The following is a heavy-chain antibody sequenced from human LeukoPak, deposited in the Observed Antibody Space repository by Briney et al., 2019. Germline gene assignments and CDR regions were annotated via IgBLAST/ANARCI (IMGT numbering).Heavy chain of an antibody. Sequence: RAGGPLRLPCAASGFTFRNAWMGWVRKSPGKGLEWVGRIKSKTDGRKTDYAAPAKGRFTISRHDSKTTLYLQMNSLKTEDTAVYYCTTEVHPYRYYYYYYMDVWGKGTTVTVSS. CDR1: GFTFRNAW. CDR2: IKSKTDGRKT. J-gene: IGHJ6*03. D-gene: IGHD1-14*01. CDR3: TTEVHPYRYYYYYYMDV. V-gene: IGHV3-15*01.